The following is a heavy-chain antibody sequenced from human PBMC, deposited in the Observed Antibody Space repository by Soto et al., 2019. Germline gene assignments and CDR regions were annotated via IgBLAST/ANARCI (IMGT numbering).Heavy chain of an antibody. CDR2: IYSSGST. J-gene: IGHJ4*02. D-gene: IGHD2-2*01. Sequence: QVQLQESGPGLVKPSQTLSLTCTVSGGSIRSGGYYWSWIRQHPGKGLAGIGYIYSSGSTYYNPSLKSRVTISVDTSKNQFSLKLSSVTAADTAVYYCARGRSSTSPYPIGSWGQGTLVTVSS. V-gene: IGHV4-31*03. CDR3: ARGRSSTSPYPIGS. CDR1: GGSIRSGGYY.